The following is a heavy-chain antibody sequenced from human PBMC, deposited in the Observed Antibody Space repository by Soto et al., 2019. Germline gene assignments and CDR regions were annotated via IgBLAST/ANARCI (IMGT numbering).Heavy chain of an antibody. J-gene: IGHJ6*02. CDR2: IYYTGST. Sequence: PSETLSLTCSVSGDSISSNNYYWVWIRQPPGKGLEWIGTIYYTGSTYYNPSLKSRVTMSVDTSMNEFSLRLTSVTAADTAVYYCARLYGYCVSTSCHGYYGMDVWGQGTTVTVSS. V-gene: IGHV4-39*01. CDR3: ARLYGYCVSTSCHGYYGMDV. CDR1: GDSISSNNYY. D-gene: IGHD2-2*03.